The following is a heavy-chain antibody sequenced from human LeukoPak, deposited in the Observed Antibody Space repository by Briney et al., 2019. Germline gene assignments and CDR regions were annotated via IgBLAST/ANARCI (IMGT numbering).Heavy chain of an antibody. V-gene: IGHV3-49*03. J-gene: IGHJ3*02. Sequence: GALRLSCAASGFTFSSYSMNWFRQAPGKGLEWVGFIRSKAYGGTTEYAASVKGRFTISRDDSKSIAYLQMNSLKTEDTAVYYCTRAAVYYDSSGYDAFDIWGQGTMVTVSS. CDR2: IRSKAYGGTT. D-gene: IGHD3-22*01. CDR1: GFTFSSYS. CDR3: TRAAVYYDSSGYDAFDI.